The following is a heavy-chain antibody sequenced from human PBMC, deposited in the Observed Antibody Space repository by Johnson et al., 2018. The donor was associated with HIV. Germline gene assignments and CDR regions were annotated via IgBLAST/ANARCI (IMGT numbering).Heavy chain of an antibody. Sequence: QVQLVESGGGLVQPGGSLRLSCAASGFTFSSYAMSWVRQAPGKGLEWVADMSYDGSNQYYADSVKGRFTISRDNSKNTLYLQMNSLRAEDTAVYYCAREGPSERAGFDIWGQGTMVTVSS. CDR3: AREGPSERAGFDI. J-gene: IGHJ3*02. V-gene: IGHV3-30*04. CDR2: MSYDGSNQ. CDR1: GFTFSSYA.